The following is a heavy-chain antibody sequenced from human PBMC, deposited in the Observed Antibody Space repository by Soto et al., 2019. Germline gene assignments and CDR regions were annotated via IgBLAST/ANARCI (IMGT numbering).Heavy chain of an antibody. V-gene: IGHV3-30*18. J-gene: IGHJ3*02. D-gene: IGHD2-15*01. Sequence: PGGSLRLSCAASGFTFSSYGMHWVRQAPGKGLEWVAVISYDGSNKYYADSVKGRFTITRDNSKNTLYLQMNSLRAEDTAVYYCAKDIVVVVAATSRWVDAFDIWGQGTMVTVSS. CDR1: GFTFSSYG. CDR2: ISYDGSNK. CDR3: AKDIVVVVAATSRWVDAFDI.